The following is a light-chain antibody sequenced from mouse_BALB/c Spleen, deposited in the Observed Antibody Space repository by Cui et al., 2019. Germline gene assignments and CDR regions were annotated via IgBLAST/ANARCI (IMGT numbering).Light chain of an antibody. Sequence: QIVLTQYPAIMSSSLGEAITLTCCASSSVSYMYWYQQKSGTSPKLLIYSTSYRASGVPSRFSCSGSGTFYSLTISSVEAEYAAYYYCHQWSSYPWTFGGVTKLEIK. CDR3: HQWSSYPWT. CDR1: SSVSY. V-gene: IGKV4-80*01. CDR2: STS. J-gene: IGKJ1*01.